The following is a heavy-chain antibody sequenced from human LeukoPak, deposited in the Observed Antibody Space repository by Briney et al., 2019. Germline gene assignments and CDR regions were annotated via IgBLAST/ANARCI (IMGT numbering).Heavy chain of an antibody. J-gene: IGHJ6*02. V-gene: IGHV4-39*01. CDR2: IYYSGST. CDR1: GGSISSSSYY. Sequence: SETLSLTCTVSGGSISSSSYYWGWIRQPPGKGLEWIGSIYYSGSTYYNPSLKTRVTMSVDTSENQFSLKLSSVTAADSTVYYCVRIYCTSTSCYGDSYYGMDVWRQGTTVTVSS. D-gene: IGHD2-2*01. CDR3: VRIYCTSTSCYGDSYYGMDV.